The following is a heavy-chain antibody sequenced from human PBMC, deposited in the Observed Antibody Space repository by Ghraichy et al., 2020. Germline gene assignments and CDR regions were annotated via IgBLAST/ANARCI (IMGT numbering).Heavy chain of an antibody. CDR3: ARFRPFDY. CDR2: IKEDGSET. CDR1: GFTFSNYW. J-gene: IGHJ4*02. V-gene: IGHV3-7*01. Sequence: GESLNISCAASGFTFSNYWTSWVRQAPGKGLEWVANIKEDGSETYYGDSVKGRFTIFRDNAKNSLYLQMNSLRAEDTAVYYCARFRPFDYWGQGTLVTVSS.